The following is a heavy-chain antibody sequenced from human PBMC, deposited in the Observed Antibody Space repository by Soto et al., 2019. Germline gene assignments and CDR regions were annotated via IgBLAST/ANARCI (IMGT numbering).Heavy chain of an antibody. CDR2: ISYGGSNK. J-gene: IGHJ6*02. Sequence: GGSLRLSCASSGFTFSSYAMHLVRQAPGKGLEWVAVISYGGSNKYYADSVKGRFTISRDNSKNTLYLQMNSLRAEDTAVYYCAREWVLVPAASGDGMDVWGQGTTVTVSS. CDR3: AREWVLVPAASGDGMDV. D-gene: IGHD2-2*01. V-gene: IGHV3-30-3*01. CDR1: GFTFSSYA.